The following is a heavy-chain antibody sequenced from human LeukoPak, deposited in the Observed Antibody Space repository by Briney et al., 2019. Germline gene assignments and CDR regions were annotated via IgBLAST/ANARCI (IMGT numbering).Heavy chain of an antibody. V-gene: IGHV3-48*03. CDR3: AREGKTQNYDILTGYYTQYFGY. CDR2: ISSSGSTI. CDR1: GFTFSSYE. D-gene: IGHD3-9*01. Sequence: GGSLRLPCAASGFTFSSYEMNWVRQAPGKGLEWVSYISSSGSTIYYADSVKGRFTISRDNAKNSLYLQMNSLRAEDTAVYYCAREGKTQNYDILTGYYTQYFGYWGQGTLVTVSS. J-gene: IGHJ4*02.